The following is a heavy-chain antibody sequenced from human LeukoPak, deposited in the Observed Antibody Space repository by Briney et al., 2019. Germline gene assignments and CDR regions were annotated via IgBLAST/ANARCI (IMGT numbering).Heavy chain of an antibody. CDR2: IDPSGGST. V-gene: IGHV1-46*01. CDR3: ARDFEELELNNWFDP. CDR1: GYTFTSYY. J-gene: IGHJ5*02. Sequence: ASVKVSCKASGYTFTSYYIHWVRQAPGQGLEWMGIIDPSGGSTNYAQKLQGRVTMTTDTSTSTAYMELRSLRSDGTAVYYCARDFEELELNNWFDPWGQGTLVTVSS. D-gene: IGHD1-7*01.